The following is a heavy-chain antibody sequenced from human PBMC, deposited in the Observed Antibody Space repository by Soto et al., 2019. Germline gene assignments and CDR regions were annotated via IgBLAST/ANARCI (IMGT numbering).Heavy chain of an antibody. CDR1: GGSISSYY. D-gene: IGHD6-13*01. J-gene: IGHJ5*02. V-gene: IGHV4-59*01. CDR3: ARSLIAYSRWHNCFDP. Sequence: SETLSLTCTVSGGSISSYYWSWIRHPPGKGLEWIGYIYYSGSTNYSPSLKSRVTISVDTSKNQFSLKLSSVTAADTAVYYCARSLIAYSRWHNCFDPWRQGT. CDR2: IYYSGST.